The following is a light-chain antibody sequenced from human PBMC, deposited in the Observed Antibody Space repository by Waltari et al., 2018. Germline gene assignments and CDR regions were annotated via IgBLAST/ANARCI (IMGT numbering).Light chain of an antibody. Sequence: EIVLTQSPGTLSLSPGERATLPCRASQRVTSISLTWYQQKLGQAPRPLIYGTANRATGIPDRFSGSGSGTDFTLTISRLEPEDFAVYYCQQYDGEVVTFGGGTKVEI. V-gene: IGKV3-20*01. CDR3: QQYDGEVVT. CDR2: GTA. J-gene: IGKJ4*01. CDR1: QRVTSIS.